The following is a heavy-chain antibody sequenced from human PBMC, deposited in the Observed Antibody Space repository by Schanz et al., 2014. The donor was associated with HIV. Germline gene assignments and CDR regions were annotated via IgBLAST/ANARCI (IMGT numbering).Heavy chain of an antibody. J-gene: IGHJ4*02. CDR2: IWSDGNNK. CDR3: ARDGARTSHWGF. V-gene: IGHV3-33*08. D-gene: IGHD2-2*01. Sequence: QVQLVESGGGVVQPGRSLRLSCVASGFNFNSYGMHWVRQAPGKGLEWVAVIWSDGNNKYYGDSVKGRFTISRDNSKNTLYLQMNSLGVEDTAVYFCARDGARTSHWGFWGQGTLVTVSS. CDR1: GFNFNSYG.